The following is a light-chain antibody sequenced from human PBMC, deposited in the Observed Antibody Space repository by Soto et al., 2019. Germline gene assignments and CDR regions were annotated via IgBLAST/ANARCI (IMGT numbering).Light chain of an antibody. CDR2: GAS. Sequence: EIVLTQSPGTLSLSPGEGATLSCRASQSVTSSYLAWYQQKPGQAPRLLIYGASSRAIGIPDRFSGSGSGTDFTLTISRLEPEDFAVYYCQQYGSSPGTFGPGTTVDI. CDR1: QSVTSSY. J-gene: IGKJ3*01. V-gene: IGKV3-20*01. CDR3: QQYGSSPGT.